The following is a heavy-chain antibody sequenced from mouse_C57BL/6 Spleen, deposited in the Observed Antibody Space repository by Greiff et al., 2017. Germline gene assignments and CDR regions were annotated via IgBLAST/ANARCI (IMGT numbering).Heavy chain of an antibody. CDR3: ARPSSGYLYYFDY. J-gene: IGHJ2*01. CDR1: GYTFTDYY. V-gene: IGHV1-77*01. CDR2: IGPGSGST. D-gene: IGHD3-2*02. Sequence: QVQLQQSGAELVKPGASVKISCKASGYTFTDYYINWVKQRPGQGLEWIGKIGPGSGSTYYNEKFKGKATLTADKSSSTAYMELRSLTSEDSAVYYGARPSSGYLYYFDYWGQGTTLTVSS.